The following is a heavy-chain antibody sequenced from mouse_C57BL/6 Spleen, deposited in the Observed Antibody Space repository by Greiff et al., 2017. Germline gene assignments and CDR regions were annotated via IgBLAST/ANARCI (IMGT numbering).Heavy chain of an antibody. V-gene: IGHV1-55*01. CDR1: GYTFTSYW. Sequence: QVQLKQPGAELVKPGASVKMSCKASGYTFTSYWITWVKQRPGQGLEWIGDIYPGSGSTNYNEKFKSKATLTVDTSSSTAYMQLSSLTSEGSAVCYCASYYYGSSYDWFAYWGQGTLVTVSA. CDR2: IYPGSGST. CDR3: ASYYYGSSYDWFAY. J-gene: IGHJ3*01. D-gene: IGHD1-1*01.